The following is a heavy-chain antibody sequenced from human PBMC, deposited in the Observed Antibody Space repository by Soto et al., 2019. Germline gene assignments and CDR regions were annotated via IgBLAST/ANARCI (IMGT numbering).Heavy chain of an antibody. D-gene: IGHD2-15*01. CDR3: AIQSSGVVY. Sequence: QVHLVQSGAEVKKPGASVKVSCKASGYSFTANSMHRVRQAPGQGLEWMGRINPNNGGTNYARKFQGWVPMARDTSISTAYMDLTRLKSDDAAVYYWAIQSSGVVYWGQGTLVTVSS. CDR1: GYSFTANS. J-gene: IGHJ4*02. V-gene: IGHV1-2*04. CDR2: INPNNGGT.